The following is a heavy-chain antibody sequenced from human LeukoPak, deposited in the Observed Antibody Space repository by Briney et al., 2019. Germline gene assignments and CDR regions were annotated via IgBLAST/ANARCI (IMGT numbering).Heavy chain of an antibody. J-gene: IGHJ3*02. Sequence: SRTLSLTCTVSGGSISSGGYYWSWIRQPPGKGLEWIGEINHSGSTNYNPSLKSRVTISVDTSKNQFSLKLSSVTAADTAVYYCARKLDTAMVTSHDAFDIWGQGTMVTVSS. D-gene: IGHD5-18*01. CDR2: INHSGST. V-gene: IGHV4-30-2*01. CDR3: ARKLDTAMVTSHDAFDI. CDR1: GGSISSGGYY.